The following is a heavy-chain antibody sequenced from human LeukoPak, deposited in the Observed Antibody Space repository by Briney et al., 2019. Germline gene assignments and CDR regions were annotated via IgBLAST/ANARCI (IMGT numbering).Heavy chain of an antibody. V-gene: IGHV1-69*05. CDR1: GATFSSYA. CDR2: IIPIFGTA. D-gene: IGHD2-2*01. Sequence: SVKVSCKASGATFSSYAISWVRQAPGQGLEWMGRIIPIFGTANYAQKFQGRVTITTDESTSTAYMELSSLRSEDTAVYYCASGTIVPATTNAFDIWGQGTMVTVSS. J-gene: IGHJ3*02. CDR3: ASGTIVPATTNAFDI.